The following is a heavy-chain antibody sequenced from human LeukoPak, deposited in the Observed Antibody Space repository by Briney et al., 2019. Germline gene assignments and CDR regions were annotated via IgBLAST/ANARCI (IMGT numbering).Heavy chain of an antibody. D-gene: IGHD3-22*01. Sequence: GGSLRLSCAASGFTFSTYGMHWVRQAPGKGLEWVAFIRYDESNKYYADSVKGRFTISRDNSKNTLYLQMNSLRAEDTAVYYCARDIAPITMIVVVPGGAFDIWGQGTMVTVSS. CDR1: GFTFSTYG. V-gene: IGHV3-30*02. CDR2: IRYDESNK. J-gene: IGHJ3*02. CDR3: ARDIAPITMIVVVPGGAFDI.